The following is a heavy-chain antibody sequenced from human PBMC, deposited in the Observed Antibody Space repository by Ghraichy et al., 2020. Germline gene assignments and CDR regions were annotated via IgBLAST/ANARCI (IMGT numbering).Heavy chain of an antibody. V-gene: IGHV3-21*01. CDR3: ARVNDVWSGYPFDY. J-gene: IGHJ4*02. CDR2: ISSSSSYI. D-gene: IGHD3-3*01. CDR1: GFTFSSYS. Sequence: SCAASGFTFSSYSMNWVRQAPGKGLEWVSSISSSSSYIYYADSVKGRFTISRDNAKNSLYLQMNSLRAEDTAVYYCARVNDVWSGYPFDYWGQGTLVTVSS.